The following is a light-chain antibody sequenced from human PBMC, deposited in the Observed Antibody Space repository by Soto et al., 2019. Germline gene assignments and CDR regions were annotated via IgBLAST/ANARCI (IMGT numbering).Light chain of an antibody. CDR2: GAY. J-gene: IGKJ4*01. Sequence: EIVMTQSPATLSVSPGERATLSCRASQSISNNLAWYQQKPGQAPRLLIYGAYTRATGIQARFSGSGSGTEFTLTIRSLEPEDFAVYYCKQRSNWPLTFGGGTKVDIK. CDR3: KQRSNWPLT. V-gene: IGKV3-15*01. CDR1: QSISNN.